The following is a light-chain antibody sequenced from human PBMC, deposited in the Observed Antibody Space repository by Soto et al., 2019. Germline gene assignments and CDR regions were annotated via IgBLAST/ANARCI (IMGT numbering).Light chain of an antibody. CDR1: SSDVGAYDY. CDR2: EIN. Sequence: ALTQPPSASGSPGQSVTISCTGTSSDVGAYDYVSWYQRHPGKAPQLMIYEINKRPSGVPDRFSGSKSGNTASLTVSGLQAEDEADYYCSSFAGSNNFPYVFGTGTKVTVL. J-gene: IGLJ1*01. CDR3: SSFAGSNNFPYV. V-gene: IGLV2-8*01.